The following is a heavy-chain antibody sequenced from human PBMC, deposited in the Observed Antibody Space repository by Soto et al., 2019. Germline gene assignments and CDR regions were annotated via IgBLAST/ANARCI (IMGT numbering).Heavy chain of an antibody. CDR3: ARGGYYYDVAVGFDP. D-gene: IGHD3-22*01. CDR2: IYYSGST. J-gene: IGHJ5*02. V-gene: IGHV4-30-4*01. CDR1: GGSISSGDYY. Sequence: PSETLSLTCTVSGGSISSGDYYWSWIRQPPGKGLEWIGYIYYSGSTYYNPSLKSRVTISVDTSKNQFSLKLSSVTAADTAVYYCARGGYYYDVAVGFDPWGQGTLITVSS.